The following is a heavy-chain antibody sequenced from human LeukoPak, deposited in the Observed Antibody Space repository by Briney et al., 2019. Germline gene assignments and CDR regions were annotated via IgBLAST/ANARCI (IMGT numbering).Heavy chain of an antibody. Sequence: PGGSLRLSCAASGFTVSNSYMSWVRQAPGKGLEWVSLFYSDDGTHYPDSVKGRFTISRDNSKNTLYLQMNSLRVEDTAVYYCAREGYYDTSGASRAFDIWGQGTMVTVSS. CDR3: AREGYYDTSGASRAFDI. J-gene: IGHJ3*02. CDR1: GFTVSNSY. D-gene: IGHD3-22*01. V-gene: IGHV3-66*02. CDR2: FYSDDGT.